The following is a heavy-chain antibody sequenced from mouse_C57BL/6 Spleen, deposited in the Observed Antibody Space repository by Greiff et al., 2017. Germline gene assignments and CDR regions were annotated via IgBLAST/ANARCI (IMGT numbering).Heavy chain of an antibody. D-gene: IGHD2-5*01. CDR3: ARDKAYYSNYAMDY. CDR1: GFTFSDYY. CDR2: INYDGSST. Sequence: EVQVVESEGGLVQPGSSMKLSCTASGFTFSDYYMAWVRQVPEKGLEWVANINYDGSSTYYLDSLKSRFIISRDNAKNILYLQMSSLKSEDTATYYCARDKAYYSNYAMDYWGQGTSVTVSS. J-gene: IGHJ4*01. V-gene: IGHV5-16*01.